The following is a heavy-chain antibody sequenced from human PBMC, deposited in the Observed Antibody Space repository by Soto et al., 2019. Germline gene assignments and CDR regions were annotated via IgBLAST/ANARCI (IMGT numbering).Heavy chain of an antibody. CDR2: IYYSGST. V-gene: IGHV4-59*08. Sequence: ASETLSLTYTVAGGSISSYYWSWIRQPPGKGLEWIGYIYYSGSTNYNPSLKSRVTISVDTSKNQFSLKLSSVTAADTAVYYCARGGLWFGESGMDVWGQATTVTVSS. CDR3: ARGGLWFGESGMDV. CDR1: GGSISSYY. J-gene: IGHJ6*02. D-gene: IGHD3-10*01.